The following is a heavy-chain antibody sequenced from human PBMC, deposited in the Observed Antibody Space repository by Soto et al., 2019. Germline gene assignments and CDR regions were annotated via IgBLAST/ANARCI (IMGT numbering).Heavy chain of an antibody. V-gene: IGHV3-74*01. CDR3: ARDVSLVFDP. Sequence: GGSLRLSCAASGFTFDDYAMHWVRQAPGKGLVWVSHINNDGSNTNYADSVKGRFTISRDNAKNTLYLQMNSLRAEDTAVYYCARDVSLVFDPWGQGTLVTVSS. J-gene: IGHJ5*02. D-gene: IGHD2-8*02. CDR2: INNDGSNT. CDR1: GFTFDDYA.